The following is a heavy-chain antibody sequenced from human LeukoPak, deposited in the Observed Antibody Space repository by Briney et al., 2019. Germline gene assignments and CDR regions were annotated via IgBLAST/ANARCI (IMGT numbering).Heavy chain of an antibody. CDR3: SRENGAFSPFGY. Sequence: PSQTMSLTCGVSGGSITSTNWWSWVRQPPGQGLEWIGEVSLSGQTNYNPSLNSRVIMALDTSKNHLSLNLTSVTAADTAVYYCSRENGAFSPFGYWGQGTLVTVPS. V-gene: IGHV4-4*02. CDR2: VSLSGQT. J-gene: IGHJ4*02. CDR1: GGSITSTNW. D-gene: IGHD2-8*01.